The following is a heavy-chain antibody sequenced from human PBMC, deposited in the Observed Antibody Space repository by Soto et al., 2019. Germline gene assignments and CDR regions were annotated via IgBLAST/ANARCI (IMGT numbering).Heavy chain of an antibody. Sequence: SVKVSCKTSGATFSSYAITWVRQAPGQGLEWMGGIVPTVDTSTYAQKFQGRVTITADTSTSTVYMELSSLRSEDTAVYYCARDMGLGYSYGFPDYWGQGTLVTAPQ. J-gene: IGHJ4*02. CDR1: GATFSSYA. CDR3: ARDMGLGYSYGFPDY. D-gene: IGHD5-18*01. CDR2: IVPTVDTS. V-gene: IGHV1-69*06.